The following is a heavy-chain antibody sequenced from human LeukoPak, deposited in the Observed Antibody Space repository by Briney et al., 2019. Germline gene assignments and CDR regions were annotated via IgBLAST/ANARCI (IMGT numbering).Heavy chain of an antibody. CDR3: AKDLVQLLWFGGNAFDI. CDR1: GFTFSSYA. V-gene: IGHV3-23*01. J-gene: IGHJ3*02. D-gene: IGHD3-10*01. CDR2: ISASGGST. Sequence: PGGSLRLSCAASGFTFSSYAMTWVRQAPGKGLEWVSAISASGGSTYYADSVKGRFTISRDNSKNTLYLQMNSLRAEDTAVYYCAKDLVQLLWFGGNAFDIWGQGTMVTISS.